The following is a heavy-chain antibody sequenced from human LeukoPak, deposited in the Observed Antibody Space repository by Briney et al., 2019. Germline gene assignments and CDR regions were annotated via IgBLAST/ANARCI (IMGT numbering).Heavy chain of an antibody. CDR2: ISSTSSAI. CDR3: ARDCGGGSCYGPYDAFDV. Sequence: GGSLRLSCAASGFTFSTYSMNWVRQAPGKGLEWVSYISSTSSAIFYADSVKDRFTISRDNAKSSLYLQMNNLGDDDTAVYYCARDCGGGSCYGPYDAFDVWGQGTMVTVSS. J-gene: IGHJ3*01. V-gene: IGHV3-48*02. D-gene: IGHD2-15*01. CDR1: GFTFSTYS.